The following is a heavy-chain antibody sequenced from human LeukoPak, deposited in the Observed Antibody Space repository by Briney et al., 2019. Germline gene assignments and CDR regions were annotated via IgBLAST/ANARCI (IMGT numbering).Heavy chain of an antibody. CDR1: GYTFTSYY. V-gene: IGHV1-69*13. J-gene: IGHJ4*02. CDR3: ASAVTTSANFDY. CDR2: IIPIFGTA. D-gene: IGHD4-17*01. Sequence: GASVKVSCKASGYTFTSYYMHWVRQAPEQGLEWMGGIIPIFGTANYAQKFQGRVTITADESTSTAYMELSSLRSEDTAVYYCASAVTTSANFDYWGQGTLVTVSS.